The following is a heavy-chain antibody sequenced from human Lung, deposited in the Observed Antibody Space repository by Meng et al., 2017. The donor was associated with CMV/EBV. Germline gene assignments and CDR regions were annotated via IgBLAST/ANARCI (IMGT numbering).Heavy chain of an antibody. J-gene: IGHJ5*02. CDR2: VIPMFGVA. V-gene: IGHV1-69*17. CDR1: A. D-gene: IGHD2-8*01. Sequence: AINWVRQAPGQGLEWMGGVIPMFGVANYAQKFQARLTITADKLTNIVYMEMNSLRFDDTAVYYCARAAVPGYCTTSSCYNWFDPWGQGTLVTVSS. CDR3: ARAAVPGYCTTSSCYNWFDP.